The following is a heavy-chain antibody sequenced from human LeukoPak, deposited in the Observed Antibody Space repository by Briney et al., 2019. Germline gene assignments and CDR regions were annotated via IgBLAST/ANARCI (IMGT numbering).Heavy chain of an antibody. CDR2: IYTSGST. J-gene: IGHJ6*03. CDR1: GDSISSYY. V-gene: IGHV4-4*09. CDR3: ARLRNSYGSYYYYYMDV. D-gene: IGHD5-18*01. Sequence: PSETLSLTCTVSGDSISSYYWSWIRQPPGKGLEWIGYIYTSGSTNYNPSLKSRVTISVDTSKNQFSLKLSSVTAADTAVYYCARLRNSYGSYYYYYMDVWGKGTTVTVSS.